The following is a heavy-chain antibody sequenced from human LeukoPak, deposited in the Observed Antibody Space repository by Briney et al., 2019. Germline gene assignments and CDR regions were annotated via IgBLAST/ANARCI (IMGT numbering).Heavy chain of an antibody. CDR1: GFDFSDYE. CDR3: ARGSWDF. Sequence: GGSPRLSCAASGFDFSDYEMNWVRQAPGKGLEWISHISSSGSTEHYADSVKGRFTISRDNAKNSMYLQMNSLRVEDTAVYYCARGSWDFRGQGTLVTVSS. CDR2: ISSSGSTE. D-gene: IGHD3-10*01. V-gene: IGHV3-48*03. J-gene: IGHJ4*02.